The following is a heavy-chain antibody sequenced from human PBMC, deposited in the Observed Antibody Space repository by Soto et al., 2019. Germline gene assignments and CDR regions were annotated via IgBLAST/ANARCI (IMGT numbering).Heavy chain of an antibody. Sequence: QVQLQESGPGLVKPSQTLSLTCSISGASISSDDYYWSWFRQPPGKGLEWIGYISYSGSTYYNPSLKSRITISVATSKTQFSLILSSVTAADTAVFYCAREVNSYYGMDVWGQGTTVTVSS. J-gene: IGHJ6*02. CDR1: GASISSDDYY. V-gene: IGHV4-30-4*01. CDR2: ISYSGST. CDR3: AREVNSYYGMDV.